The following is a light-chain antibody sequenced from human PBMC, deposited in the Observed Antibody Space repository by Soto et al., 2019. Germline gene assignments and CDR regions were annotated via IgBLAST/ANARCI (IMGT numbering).Light chain of an antibody. V-gene: IGLV1-51*01. Sequence: QSVLTQPPSVSAAPGQKVTISCSGSTSNIGNNYVSWYQQLPGTAPKYLIYGNNKRPSGIPDRFSGSKSGTSATLGITGLQTGDEADYYCGTWDTSLGAHVFGTGTKLTVL. J-gene: IGLJ1*01. CDR1: TSNIGNNY. CDR3: GTWDTSLGAHV. CDR2: GNN.